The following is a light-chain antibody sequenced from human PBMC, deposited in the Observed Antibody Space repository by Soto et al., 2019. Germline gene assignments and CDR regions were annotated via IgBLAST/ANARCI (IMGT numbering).Light chain of an antibody. V-gene: IGKV1-5*03. CDR3: QQYNCYPWT. J-gene: IGKJ1*01. Sequence: DIQMTQSPSTLSASVGDRVTITCRASQSISSWLAWYQQKPGKAPKLLIYKASSLESGVPSRFSGSGSGTEFTLTISSLQPDDFATYYCQQYNCYPWTFGQGTKVEIK. CDR1: QSISSW. CDR2: KAS.